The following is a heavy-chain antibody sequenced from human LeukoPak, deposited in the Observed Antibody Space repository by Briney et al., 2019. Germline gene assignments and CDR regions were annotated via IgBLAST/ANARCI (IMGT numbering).Heavy chain of an antibody. CDR1: GGSISSSRYY. CDR2: IYYSGST. CDR3: GRLGYSYGYVDY. Sequence: PSETLSLTCTVSGGSISSSRYYWGWIRQPPGKGLEWIGSIYYSGSTYYNPSLKSRVTISVDTSKNQFSLKLSSVTAADTAVYYCGRLGYSYGYVDYWGQGTLVTVSS. J-gene: IGHJ4*02. D-gene: IGHD5-18*01. V-gene: IGHV4-39*01.